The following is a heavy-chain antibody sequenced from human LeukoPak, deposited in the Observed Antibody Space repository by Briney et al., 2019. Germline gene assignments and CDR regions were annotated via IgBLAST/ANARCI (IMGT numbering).Heavy chain of an antibody. D-gene: IGHD4-11*01. J-gene: IGHJ4*02. CDR3: AKDDYSKHFDY. V-gene: IGHV3-74*01. Sequence: GGSLRLSCAASGFTFSSYWMHWVRQAPGKGLVWVSRINTDGSSTSYADSVKGRFTISRDNAKNTLYLQMNSLRAEDTAVYYCAKDDYSKHFDYWGQGTLATVSS. CDR1: GFTFSSYW. CDR2: INTDGSST.